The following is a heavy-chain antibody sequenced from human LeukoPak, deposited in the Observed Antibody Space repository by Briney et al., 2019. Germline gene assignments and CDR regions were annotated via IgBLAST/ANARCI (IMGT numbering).Heavy chain of an antibody. D-gene: IGHD3-3*01. J-gene: IGHJ6*02. V-gene: IGHV1-8*01. CDR3: ARELATIFGVVTAPIYYYYGMDV. CDR1: GYTFTSYD. Sequence: ASVKVSCKASGYTFTSYDINWVGQAPGQGREWMGWMNPKSGNTDYAQKFQGRDTMTRNTSISTAYMELSSLRSEDTAVYYCARELATIFGVVTAPIYYYYGMDVWGQGTTVTVS. CDR2: MNPKSGNT.